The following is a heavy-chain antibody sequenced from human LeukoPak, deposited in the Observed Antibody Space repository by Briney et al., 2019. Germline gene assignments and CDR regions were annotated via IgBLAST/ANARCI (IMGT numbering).Heavy chain of an antibody. V-gene: IGHV1-3*01. CDR2: INAGNGNT. Sequence: ASVKVSCKASGYTFTSYAMHWVRQAPGQRLEWMGWINAGNGNTKYSQKFQGRVTITRDTSASTAYMELSSLRSEDTAVYYCARARGAIGGGVYYFDYWGQGTLVTVSS. CDR3: ARARGAIGGGVYYFDY. D-gene: IGHD2-2*02. CDR1: GYTFTSYA. J-gene: IGHJ4*02.